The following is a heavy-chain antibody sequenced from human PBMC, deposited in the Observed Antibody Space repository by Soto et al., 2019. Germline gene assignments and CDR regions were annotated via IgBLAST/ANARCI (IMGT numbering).Heavy chain of an antibody. CDR3: ARSEVVPAPHYYYYGMDV. CDR1: GGSISSGGYY. Sequence: QVQLQESGPGLVKPSQTLSLTCTVSGGSISSGGYYLSWIRQHPGKGLEWIGYIYYSGSTYYNPSLKSRVTISVDTSKNQFSLKLSSVTAADTAVYYCARSEVVPAPHYYYYGMDVWGQGTTVTVSS. D-gene: IGHD2-2*01. J-gene: IGHJ6*02. V-gene: IGHV4-31*03. CDR2: IYYSGST.